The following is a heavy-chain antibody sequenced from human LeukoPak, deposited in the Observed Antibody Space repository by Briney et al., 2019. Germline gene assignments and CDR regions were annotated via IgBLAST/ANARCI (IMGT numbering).Heavy chain of an antibody. CDR3: AREVAVAGTESGSN. CDR2: ISSSSSYI. J-gene: IGHJ4*02. Sequence: GGSLRLSCAASGFTFSSYSMNWVRQAPGKGLEWVSSISSSSSYIYYADSVKGRFTISRDNAKNSLYLQMNSLRAEDTAVYYCAREVAVAGTESGSNWGQGTLVTVSS. V-gene: IGHV3-21*01. D-gene: IGHD6-19*01. CDR1: GFTFSSYS.